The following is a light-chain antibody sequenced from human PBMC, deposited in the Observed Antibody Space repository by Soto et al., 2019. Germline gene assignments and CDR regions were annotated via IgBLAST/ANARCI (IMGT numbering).Light chain of an antibody. CDR2: AAS. J-gene: IGKJ4*02. V-gene: IGKV1-9*01. Sequence: DIQLTQSPSFLSASVGDRVTITCRASQDISSYLAWYQQKPGKAPKLLIYAASTLQSGVPSRFSGSGSGTEFTLTISSLQPEDFATYYCQRLNTYPLTFGGGTKVELK. CDR3: QRLNTYPLT. CDR1: QDISSY.